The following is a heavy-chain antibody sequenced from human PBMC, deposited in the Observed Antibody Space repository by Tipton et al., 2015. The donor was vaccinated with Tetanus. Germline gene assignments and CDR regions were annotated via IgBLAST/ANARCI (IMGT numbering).Heavy chain of an antibody. CDR1: GTSINTGGYL. CDR3: VRVPYNSPGKYYFDY. J-gene: IGHJ4*02. CDR2: FYSTQRT. Sequence: TLSLTCSVSGTSINTGGYLWTWVRQRRDQGLEWIGYFYSTQRTSSDPSLMSRVHISVDTPKNEFSLRLTSVTAADTAVYYCVRVPYNSPGKYYFDYWGQGTLVTVSS. V-gene: IGHV4-30-4*08. D-gene: IGHD1-1*01.